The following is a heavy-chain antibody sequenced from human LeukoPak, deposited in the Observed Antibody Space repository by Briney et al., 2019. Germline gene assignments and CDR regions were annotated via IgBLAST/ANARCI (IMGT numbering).Heavy chain of an antibody. V-gene: IGHV1-18*01. CDR1: GYTFTSYG. J-gene: IGHJ3*02. D-gene: IGHD3-3*01. Sequence: ASVKVSCKACGYTFTSYGISWVRQAPGQGLEWMGWISAYNGNTNYAQKLQGRVTMTTDTSTSTAYMELRSLRSDDTAVYYCARGYYDFWSGYSNIWGQGTMVTVSS. CDR3: ARGYYDFWSGYSNI. CDR2: ISAYNGNT.